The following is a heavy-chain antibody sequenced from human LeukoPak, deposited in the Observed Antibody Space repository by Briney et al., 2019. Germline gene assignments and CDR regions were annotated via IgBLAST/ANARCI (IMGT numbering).Heavy chain of an antibody. J-gene: IGHJ4*02. CDR2: INPNSGGT. Sequence: ASVKVSCKASGYTFTGYYIHWVRQAPGQGLEWMGWINPNSGGTNYAQKFQGRVTMTRDTSISTAYMELSRLRSDDTAVYYCARGAKYYYDSSGQHDYWGQGTLVTVSS. CDR3: ARGAKYYYDSSGQHDY. CDR1: GYTFTGYY. V-gene: IGHV1-2*02. D-gene: IGHD3-22*01.